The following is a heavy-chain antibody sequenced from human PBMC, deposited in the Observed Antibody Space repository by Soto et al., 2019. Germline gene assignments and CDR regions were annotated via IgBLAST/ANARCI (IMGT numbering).Heavy chain of an antibody. CDR2: ISGSGGDT. Sequence: PGGALRIFCASSGFTFSSYAMSWVRHAPGKWLEWVASISGSGGDTYYADSVQGRFNISRHNSKNALYLQMSSLRAEDTAVYYCAKHYCGNPKSCFAAINVWAQGIKVTV. D-gene: IGHD2-21*01. V-gene: IGHV3-23*01. J-gene: IGHJ3*01. CDR3: AKHYCGNPKSCFAAINV. CDR1: GFTFSSYA.